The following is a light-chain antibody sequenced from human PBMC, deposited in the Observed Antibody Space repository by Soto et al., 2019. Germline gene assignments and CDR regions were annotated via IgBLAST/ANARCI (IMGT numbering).Light chain of an antibody. CDR1: QSVSSRY. CDR2: GAS. Sequence: EIVLTQSPGTLSLSPGERATLSCRASQSVSSRYLVWYQQKPGQAPRLLIYGASSRATGIPDRFSGSGSGTDFILTISRLEPEDFAVYYCQQYGISLLTFGGGIKVEIK. CDR3: QQYGISLLT. V-gene: IGKV3-20*01. J-gene: IGKJ4*01.